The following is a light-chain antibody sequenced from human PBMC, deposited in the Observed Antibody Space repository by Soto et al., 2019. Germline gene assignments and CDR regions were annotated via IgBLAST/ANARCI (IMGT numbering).Light chain of an antibody. Sequence: QSALTQPASVSGSPGQSITISCTETSSDIGGYKYVSWYQQHPGKAPKLMIYDVSNRPSGVSNRFSGSKSGNTASLTVSGLQAEDEADYYCSSYTTSGALVVFGGGTQLTVL. CDR3: SSYTTSGALVV. V-gene: IGLV2-14*01. CDR1: SSDIGGYKY. CDR2: DVS. J-gene: IGLJ2*01.